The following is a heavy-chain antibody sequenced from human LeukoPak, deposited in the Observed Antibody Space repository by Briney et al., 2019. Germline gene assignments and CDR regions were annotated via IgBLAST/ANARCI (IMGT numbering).Heavy chain of an antibody. J-gene: IGHJ4*02. Sequence: SGPALVKPTQTLTLTCTFSGFSLSTSGMCVSWIRQPPGKALEWLARIDWDDDKYYSISLKTRLTISKDTSKNQVVLTMTNMDPVDTATYYCARIAYGSGSYYFDYWGQGTLVTVSS. CDR3: ARIAYGSGSYYFDY. CDR2: IDWDDDK. D-gene: IGHD3-10*01. V-gene: IGHV2-70*11. CDR1: GFSLSTSGMC.